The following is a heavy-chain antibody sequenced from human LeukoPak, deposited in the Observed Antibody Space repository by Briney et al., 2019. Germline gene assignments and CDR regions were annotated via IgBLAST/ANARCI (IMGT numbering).Heavy chain of an antibody. V-gene: IGHV3-21*01. CDR2: ISSSSSYI. D-gene: IGHD1-26*01. J-gene: IGHJ4*02. Sequence: NPGGSLRLSCAASGFTFSSYSMNWVRQAPGKGLEWVSSISSSSSYIYYADSVKGRFTISRDNAKNSLYLQMNSLRAEDTAVYYCAKDRSGSYSQGLDYWGQGTLVTVSS. CDR1: GFTFSSYS. CDR3: AKDRSGSYSQGLDY.